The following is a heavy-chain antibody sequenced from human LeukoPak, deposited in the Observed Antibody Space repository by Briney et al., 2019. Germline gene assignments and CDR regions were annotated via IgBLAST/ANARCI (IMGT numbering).Heavy chain of an antibody. CDR2: INHSGST. D-gene: IGHD5-18*01. J-gene: IGHJ6*02. Sequence: SETLSLTCAVYGGSFSGYYWSWIRQPPGKGLEWIGEINHSGSTNYNPSLKSRVTISVDTSKNQFSLKLSSVTAADTAVYYCARYRGYSYGAYYYYYGMDVWAKGPRSPSP. V-gene: IGHV4-34*01. CDR1: GGSFSGYY. CDR3: ARYRGYSYGAYYYYYGMDV.